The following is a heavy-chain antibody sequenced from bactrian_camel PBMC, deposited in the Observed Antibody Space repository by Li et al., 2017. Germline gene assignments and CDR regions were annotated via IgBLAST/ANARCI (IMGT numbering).Heavy chain of an antibody. D-gene: IGHD2*01. CDR3: AADTGGMVYNIFAAHQYEY. J-gene: IGHJ4*01. Sequence: HVQLVESGGGSVQAGGSLRLSCAFSGYTYSGHCMGWFRQAPGKEREGVAITGSSGSTGYADSVKGRFTISKDNAKNTLYLQMNSLKADDTAMYYCAADTGGMVYNIFAAHQYEYWGQGTQVTVS. CDR1: GYTYSGHC. CDR2: TGSSGST. V-gene: IGHV3S55*01.